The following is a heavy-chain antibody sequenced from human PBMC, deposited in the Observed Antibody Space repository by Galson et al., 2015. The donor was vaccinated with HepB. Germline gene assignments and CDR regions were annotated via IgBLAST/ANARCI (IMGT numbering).Heavy chain of an antibody. CDR1: GYTLTRYG. J-gene: IGHJ4*02. D-gene: IGHD3-22*01. CDR2: ISAYNGDT. V-gene: IGHV1-18*01. Sequence: VKVSCKASGYTLTRYGISWVRQAPGQGLEWMGWISAYNGDTNYAQKFQGRVTMTTDTSTTTAYMELRSLRSDDTAVYYCARDSHTVVAAPDFDYWGQGTLVTVSS. CDR3: ARDSHTVVAAPDFDY.